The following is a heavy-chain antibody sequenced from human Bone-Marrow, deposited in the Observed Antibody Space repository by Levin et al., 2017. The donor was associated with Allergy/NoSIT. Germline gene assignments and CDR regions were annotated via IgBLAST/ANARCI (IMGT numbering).Heavy chain of an antibody. CDR3: ARRVAMTSETTEGSWFAP. D-gene: IGHD4-17*01. V-gene: IGHV4-59*01. Sequence: NPSETLSLTCTVSGDSITTYYWNWIRQPPGKGLEWIGHISYSRATIYNPSLRGRVTISLDTSKNQLSLHLNSVTAADTAVYFCARRVAMTSETTEGSWFAPWGQGTLVTVSS. CDR2: ISYSRAT. CDR1: GDSITTYY. J-gene: IGHJ5*02.